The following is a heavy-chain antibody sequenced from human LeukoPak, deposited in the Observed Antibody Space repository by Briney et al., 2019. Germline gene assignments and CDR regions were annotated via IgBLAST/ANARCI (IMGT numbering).Heavy chain of an antibody. V-gene: IGHV4-39*01. CDR1: GGTISRSSYY. D-gene: IGHD1-26*01. CDR2: IYYSGST. Sequence: PETLSLTCTVSGGTISRSSYYWGWIRQPPGEGLEWIGSIYYSGSTYYNPSLKSRLTISVDSSKNQFSLRLSSVTAADTAVYYCAGSGSYYRFDYWGQGTLVTVSS. CDR3: AGSGSYYRFDY. J-gene: IGHJ4*02.